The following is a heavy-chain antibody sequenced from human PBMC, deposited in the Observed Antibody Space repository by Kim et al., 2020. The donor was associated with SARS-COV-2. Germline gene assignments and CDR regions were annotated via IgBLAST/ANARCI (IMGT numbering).Heavy chain of an antibody. CDR3: ARDMDPTVYDY. CDR2: VNAANDET. Sequence: ASVKVSCKAYGYTFKSDPIHWLRQAPGQRPEWMGWVNAANDETQYSQKFQGRVTITRDTSVNTAYMELRRLTTKDTAIYYCARDMDPTVYDYWGQGTLVTVSS. D-gene: IGHD4-4*01. J-gene: IGHJ4*02. CDR1: GYTFKSDP. V-gene: IGHV1-3*01.